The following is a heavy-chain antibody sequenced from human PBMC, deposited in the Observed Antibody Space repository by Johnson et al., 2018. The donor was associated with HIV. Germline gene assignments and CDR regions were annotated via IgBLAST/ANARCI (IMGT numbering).Heavy chain of an antibody. CDR1: GFTFSSYD. Sequence: VQLVESGGGLVQPGGSLRLSCAASGFTFSSYDMHWVRQATGKGLEWVSAIGSAGDTYYSGSVKGRFTISRENAKNSLYLQMNSLRAEDTAVYYCARDAQPLSTFDIWGQGTMVTVSS. D-gene: IGHD1-1*01. V-gene: IGHV3-13*01. CDR3: ARDAQPLSTFDI. J-gene: IGHJ3*02. CDR2: IGSAGDT.